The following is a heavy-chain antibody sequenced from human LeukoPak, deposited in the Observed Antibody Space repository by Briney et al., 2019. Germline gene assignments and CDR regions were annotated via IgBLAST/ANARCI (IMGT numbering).Heavy chain of an antibody. Sequence: KPSQTLSLTCTVSGGSISSGGYYWSWIRQHPGKGLEWIGYIYYSGSTYYNPSLKSRVTISVDTSKNQFSLKLSSVTAADTAVYYCASPGYSSSWYEEGYYFGYWGQGTLVTVSS. V-gene: IGHV4-31*03. CDR2: IYYSGST. J-gene: IGHJ4*02. CDR1: GGSISSGGYY. D-gene: IGHD6-13*01. CDR3: ASPGYSSSWYEEGYYFGY.